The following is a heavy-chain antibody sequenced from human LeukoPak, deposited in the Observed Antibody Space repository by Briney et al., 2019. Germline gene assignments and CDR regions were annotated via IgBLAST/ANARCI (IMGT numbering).Heavy chain of an antibody. CDR3: ATLRGDSSGWYEGDFDY. CDR1: GFTFSSYA. V-gene: IGHV3-23*01. CDR2: ISGSGGST. Sequence: PGGSLRLSCAASGFTFSSYAMSWVRQAPGQGLEWVSAISGSGGSTYYADSVKGRFTISRDNSKNTLYLQMNSLRAEDTAVYYCATLRGDSSGWYEGDFDYWGQGTLVTVSS. D-gene: IGHD6-19*01. J-gene: IGHJ4*02.